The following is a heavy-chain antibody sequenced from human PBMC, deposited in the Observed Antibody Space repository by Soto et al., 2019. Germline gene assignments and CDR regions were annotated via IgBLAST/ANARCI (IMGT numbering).Heavy chain of an antibody. D-gene: IGHD3-22*01. CDR1: GFTFSSYG. V-gene: IGHV3-30*18. J-gene: IGHJ4*02. CDR2: ISYDGSSK. CDR3: AKIGYDSSSPFDY. Sequence: GGSLRLSCAASGFTFSSYGMHWVRQAPGKGLEWVAVISYDGSSKYYADSVKGRFTISRDNSKNTLYLQMNSLRAEDTAVYYCAKIGYDSSSPFDYWGQGTLVTVSS.